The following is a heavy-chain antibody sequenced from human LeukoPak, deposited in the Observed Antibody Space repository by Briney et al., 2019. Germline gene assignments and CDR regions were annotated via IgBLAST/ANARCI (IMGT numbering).Heavy chain of an antibody. CDR3: ARRSPRGYSYAWYYFDY. V-gene: IGHV4-39*01. J-gene: IGHJ4*02. D-gene: IGHD5-18*01. Sequence: PSETLSLTCTVSGGSISSSSYYWGWIRQPPGKGLEWIGSIYYSGSTYYNPSLKSRVTISVDTSKNQFSLKLSSVTAADTAVYYCARRSPRGYSYAWYYFDYWGQGTLVTVSS. CDR1: GGSISSSSYY. CDR2: IYYSGST.